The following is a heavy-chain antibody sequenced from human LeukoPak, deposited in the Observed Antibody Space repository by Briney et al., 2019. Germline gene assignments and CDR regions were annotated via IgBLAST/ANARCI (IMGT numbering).Heavy chain of an antibody. CDR1: GGSFSGYY. D-gene: IGHD6-19*01. J-gene: IGHJ4*02. V-gene: IGHV4-34*01. Sequence: SETLSLTCAVYGGSFSGYYWSWIRQSPGKGLEWIGEINHSGSTNYNPSLKSRVTISVDTSKNQFSLKLSSVTAADTAVYYCARVPYSSGWYPFDYWGQGTLVTVSS. CDR3: ARVPYSSGWYPFDY. CDR2: INHSGST.